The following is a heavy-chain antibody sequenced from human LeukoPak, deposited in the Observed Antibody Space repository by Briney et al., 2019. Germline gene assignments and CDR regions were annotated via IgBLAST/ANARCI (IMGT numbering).Heavy chain of an antibody. D-gene: IGHD2-15*01. CDR1: GFTFSRYS. CDR2: ISSSGTTI. CDR3: ARILGNCNGGGCASAAG. Sequence: GGSLRLSCAASGFTFSRYSMNWARQAPGKGLEWISYISSSGTTIYYADSVKGRFTISRDNAKNSLYLQMNSLRAADTAVYYCARILGNCNGGGCASAAGWGQGTLVIVSS. V-gene: IGHV3-48*01. J-gene: IGHJ4*02.